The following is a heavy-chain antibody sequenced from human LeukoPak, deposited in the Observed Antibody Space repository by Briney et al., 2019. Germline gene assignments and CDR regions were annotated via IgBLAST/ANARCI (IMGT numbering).Heavy chain of an antibody. CDR1: GFTFSDYY. J-gene: IGHJ4*02. V-gene: IGHV3-11*06. Sequence: PGGSLRLSCAASGFTFSDYYMSWIRKAPGKGLEWISYISSIGGYTNYADSVKGRFTISRDNAKNSLYPQMNSLRAEDTAVYYCARDDNLDRARISDDCGQGTLVAVSS. CDR3: ARDDNLDRARISDD. D-gene: IGHD5-18*01. CDR2: ISSIGGYT.